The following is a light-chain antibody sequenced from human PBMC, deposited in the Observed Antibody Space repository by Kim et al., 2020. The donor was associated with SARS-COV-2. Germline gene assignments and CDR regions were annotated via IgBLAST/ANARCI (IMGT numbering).Light chain of an antibody. Sequence: ALGQTVRITCQGDSLRVYYASWYQQKPGQAPVLVIFGKNSRPSGIPDRFSGSSSGNTASLTITGSQAEDEADYYCNSRDSSGNLVVFGGGTKLTVL. V-gene: IGLV3-19*01. CDR2: GKN. CDR3: NSRDSSGNLVV. J-gene: IGLJ2*01. CDR1: SLRVYY.